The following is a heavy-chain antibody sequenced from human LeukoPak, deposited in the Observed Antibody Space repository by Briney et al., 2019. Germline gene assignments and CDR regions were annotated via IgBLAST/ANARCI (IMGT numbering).Heavy chain of an antibody. CDR3: ARDHRPWNYYDSSGYYID. J-gene: IGHJ4*02. Sequence: GRSLRLSCAASGFTFSDYYMSWIRQAPGKGPECVSYISNSGTTISYADSVKGRFTISRDNAKSSLYLQMNSLRAEDTAVYYCARDHRPWNYYDSSGYYIDWGQGTLVTVSS. CDR2: ISNSGTTI. D-gene: IGHD3-22*01. CDR1: GFTFSDYY. V-gene: IGHV3-11*01.